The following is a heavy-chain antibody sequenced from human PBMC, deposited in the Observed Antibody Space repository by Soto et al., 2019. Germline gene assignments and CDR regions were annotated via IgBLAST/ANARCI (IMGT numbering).Heavy chain of an antibody. V-gene: IGHV3-9*01. CDR3: AKDIGYSSSWSLGYFDY. CDR2: ISWNSGSI. D-gene: IGHD6-13*01. Sequence: GGSLRLSCAASGFTFDDYAMHWVRQAPGKGLEWVSGISWNSGSIGYADSVKGRFTISRDNAKNSLYLQMNSLRAEDTALYYCAKDIGYSSSWSLGYFDYWGQGTLVTVSS. J-gene: IGHJ4*02. CDR1: GFTFDDYA.